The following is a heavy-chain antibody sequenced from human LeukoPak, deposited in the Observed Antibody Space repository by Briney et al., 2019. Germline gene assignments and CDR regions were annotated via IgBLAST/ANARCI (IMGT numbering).Heavy chain of an antibody. CDR1: GGSFSGYY. V-gene: IGHV4-34*01. Sequence: PSETLSLTCAVYGGSFSGYYWSWIRQPPGKGLEWIGEINHSGSTNYNPSLKSRVTISVDTSKNQFSLKLSSVTAADTAVYYCARRGSGSFTNWGQGTLVTASS. CDR2: INHSGST. CDR3: ARRGSGSFTN. D-gene: IGHD1-26*01. J-gene: IGHJ4*02.